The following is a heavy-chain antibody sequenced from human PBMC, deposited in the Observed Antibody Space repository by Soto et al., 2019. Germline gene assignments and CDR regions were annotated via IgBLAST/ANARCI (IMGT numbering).Heavy chain of an antibody. CDR1: GGSISSGDYY. J-gene: IGHJ4*02. D-gene: IGHD5-18*01. V-gene: IGHV4-30-4*01. CDR3: ASTSYGYTFYDY. CDR2: IYYSGST. Sequence: QVQLQESGPGLVKPSQTLSLTCTVSGGSISSGDYYWSWIRQPPGKGLEWIGYIYYSGSTYYNPSLQGSSTIPVDTSQNLFSLTLSSVTAADTAVYYCASTSYGYTFYDYWGQGTLVTVSS.